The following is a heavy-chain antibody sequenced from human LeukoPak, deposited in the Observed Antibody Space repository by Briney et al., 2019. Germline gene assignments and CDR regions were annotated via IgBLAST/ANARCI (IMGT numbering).Heavy chain of an antibody. D-gene: IGHD2-2*01. J-gene: IGHJ4*02. CDR3: ARHPRYCSSTSCYAFDY. Sequence: SETLSLTCTVSGGSISSSSYYWGWIRQPPGKGLEWIVSIYYSGSTYYNPSLKSRVTISVDTSKNQFSLKLSSVTAADTAVYYCARHPRYCSSTSCYAFDYWGQGTLVTVSS. CDR2: IYYSGST. V-gene: IGHV4-39*01. CDR1: GGSISSSSYY.